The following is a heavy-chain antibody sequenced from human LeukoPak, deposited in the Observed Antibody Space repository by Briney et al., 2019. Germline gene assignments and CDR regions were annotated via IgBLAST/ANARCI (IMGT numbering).Heavy chain of an antibody. CDR1: GFTFSSYG. Sequence: GGSLRLSCAASGFTFSSYGMHWVRQASGKGLEWVAVISYDGNTKYYADSVKGRFTISRDNSKNTLYLQMNSLRAEDTAVYYCAKKSSRAVADWYFDLWGRGTLVTVSS. D-gene: IGHD6-19*01. J-gene: IGHJ2*01. V-gene: IGHV3-30*18. CDR2: ISYDGNTK. CDR3: AKKSSRAVADWYFDL.